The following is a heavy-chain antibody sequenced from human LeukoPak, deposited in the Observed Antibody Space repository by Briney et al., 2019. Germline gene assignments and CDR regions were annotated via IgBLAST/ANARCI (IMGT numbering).Heavy chain of an antibody. V-gene: IGHV3-9*01. CDR2: ISWNSGSI. Sequence: GGSLRLSCAASGFTFDDYAMHWVRHAPGKGLEWVSGISWNSGSIGYADSVKGRFTISRDNAKNSLYLQMNSLRAEDTALYYCAKDIHYDILTGYYPSWGQGTLVTVSS. J-gene: IGHJ5*02. CDR1: GFTFDDYA. CDR3: AKDIHYDILTGYYPS. D-gene: IGHD3-9*01.